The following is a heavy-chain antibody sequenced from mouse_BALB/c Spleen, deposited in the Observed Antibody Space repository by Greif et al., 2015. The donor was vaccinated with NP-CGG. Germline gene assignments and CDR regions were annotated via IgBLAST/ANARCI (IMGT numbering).Heavy chain of an antibody. CDR1: GFIFSDYY. D-gene: IGHD2-1*01. CDR2: ISDGGSYT. V-gene: IGHV5-4*02. Sequence: VMLVESGGGLVKPGGSLKLSCAASGFIFSDYYMYWVRQTPEKRLEWVATISDGGSYTYYPDSVEGRFTISRDNAKNNLYLQMSSLKSEDTAMYYCARDGNYWYFDVWGAGTTVTVSS. J-gene: IGHJ1*01. CDR3: ARDGNYWYFDV.